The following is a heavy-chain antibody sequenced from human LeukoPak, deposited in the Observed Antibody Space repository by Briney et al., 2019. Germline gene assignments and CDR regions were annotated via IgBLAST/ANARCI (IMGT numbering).Heavy chain of an antibody. CDR3: AREMVGAAANWFDP. D-gene: IGHD2-15*01. J-gene: IGHJ5*02. CDR2: ISAYNGNT. Sequence: ASVKVSCKASGYAFTSYGIRWVRQAPGQGREWMGWISAYNGNTNYAQKLQGRVSMTTDTSTSTAYMELRSLSSDDTAVYYCAREMVGAAANWFDPWGQGTLVTVSS. V-gene: IGHV1-18*01. CDR1: GYAFTSYG.